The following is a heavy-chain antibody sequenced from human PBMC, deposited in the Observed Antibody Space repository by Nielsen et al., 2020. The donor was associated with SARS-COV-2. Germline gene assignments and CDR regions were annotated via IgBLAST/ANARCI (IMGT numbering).Heavy chain of an antibody. V-gene: IGHV3-23*03. D-gene: IGHD3-16*01. J-gene: IGHJ4*02. CDR2: LDGGGSST. CDR3: ATGGGWKYRARFDY. Sequence: WIRQPPGKGLEWVALLDGGGSSTYYADSVKGRFTISRDNSKNTLYLQMDSLRAEDTALYYCATGGGWKYRARFDYWGQGTLVTVSS.